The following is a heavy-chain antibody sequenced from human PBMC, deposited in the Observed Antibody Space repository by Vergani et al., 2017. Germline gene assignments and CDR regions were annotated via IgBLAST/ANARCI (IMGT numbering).Heavy chain of an antibody. CDR1: GFTFSSSE. CDR3: TTDLISSCWYSGAY. CDR2: IKSKTDGGTT. D-gene: IGHD6-19*01. J-gene: IGHJ4*02. Sequence: EVQLVESGGGLVQPGASLRLSCAASGFTFSSSEMNWVCQAPGKGLEWVGRIKSKTDGGTTDYAAPVVGRFTISRDYSKNTLYLQMNSLKTEDTAVYYCTTDLISSCWYSGAYWGQGTLVTVSS. V-gene: IGHV3-15*01.